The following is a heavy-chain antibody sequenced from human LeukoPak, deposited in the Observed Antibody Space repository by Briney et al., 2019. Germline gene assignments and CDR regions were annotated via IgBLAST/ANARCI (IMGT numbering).Heavy chain of an antibody. D-gene: IGHD2-15*01. V-gene: IGHV3-33*01. CDR1: GFTFSSYG. Sequence: PGRSLRLSCAASGFTFSSYGMHWVRQAPGKGLEWVAVIWYDGSNKYYADSVKGRFTISRDNSKNTLYLQMNSLRAEDTAVYYCARDRGGILTRYGPDYWGQGTLVTVSS. CDR2: IWYDGSNK. CDR3: ARDRGGILTRYGPDY. J-gene: IGHJ4*02.